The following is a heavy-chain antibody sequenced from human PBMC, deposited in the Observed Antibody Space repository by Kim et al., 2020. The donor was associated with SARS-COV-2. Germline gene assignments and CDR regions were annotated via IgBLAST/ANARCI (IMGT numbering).Heavy chain of an antibody. CDR2: IYPDNFEI. CDR3: ARTYSGYYFDC. CDR1: GYRFSNYW. Sequence: GESLKISCKGFGYRFSNYWIGWVRQMPGKGLEWRGAIYPDNFEIRYSPPFQGHVTVSVDKSTDTAYLRLNSLKASDTATYYCARTYSGYYFDCWGQGTLVTVSS. J-gene: IGHJ4*02. D-gene: IGHD5-12*01. V-gene: IGHV5-51*01.